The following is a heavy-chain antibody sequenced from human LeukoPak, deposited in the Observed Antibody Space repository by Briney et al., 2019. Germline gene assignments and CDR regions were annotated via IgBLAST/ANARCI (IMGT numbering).Heavy chain of an antibody. V-gene: IGHV4-59*11. CDR1: GGSISSHY. CDR2: IYYSGST. Sequence: SETLSLTCTVSGGSISSHYWSWIRQPPGKGLEWIGYIYYSGSTNYNPSLKSRVTISVDTSKNQFSLKLSSVTAADTAVYYCARGDYYDSSHRGSYYFDYWGQGTLVTVSS. D-gene: IGHD3-22*01. J-gene: IGHJ4*02. CDR3: ARGDYYDSSHRGSYYFDY.